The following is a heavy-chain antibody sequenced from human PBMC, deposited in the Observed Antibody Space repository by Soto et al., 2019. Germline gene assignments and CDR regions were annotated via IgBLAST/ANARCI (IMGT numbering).Heavy chain of an antibody. CDR2: IYYSGST. Sequence: PSETLSLTCTVSGGSISSGGYYWSWIRQPPGKGLEWIGYIYYSGSTYYNPSLKSRVTISVDTSKNQFSLKLSSVTAADTAVYYCTVHTVTNWFDPWGQGTLVTVSS. V-gene: IGHV4-39*01. J-gene: IGHJ5*02. D-gene: IGHD4-17*01. CDR3: TVHTVTNWFDP. CDR1: GGSISSGGYY.